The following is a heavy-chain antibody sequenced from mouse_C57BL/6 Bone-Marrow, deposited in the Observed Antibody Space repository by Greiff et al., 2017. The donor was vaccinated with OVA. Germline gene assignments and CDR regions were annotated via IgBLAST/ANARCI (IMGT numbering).Heavy chain of an antibody. CDR2: INSDGGST. Sequence: DVQLVESGGGLVQPGESLKLSCESNEYEFPSHDMSWVRKTPEKRLELVAAINSDGGSTYYPDTMERRFIISRDNTKKTLYLQMSSLRSEDTAVYYCARPPTHYYAMDYWGQGTSVTVSS. V-gene: IGHV5-2*01. CDR1: EYEFPSHD. CDR3: ARPPTHYYAMDY. D-gene: IGHD6-1*01. J-gene: IGHJ4*01.